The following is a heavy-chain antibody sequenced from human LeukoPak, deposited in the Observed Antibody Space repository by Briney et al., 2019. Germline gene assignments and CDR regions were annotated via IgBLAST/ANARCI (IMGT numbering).Heavy chain of an antibody. D-gene: IGHD3-10*01. CDR2: IRYDGSNK. Sequence: GSLRLSCAASGFTFSSYGMHWVRQAPGKGLEWVAFIRYDGSNKYYADSVKGRFTISRDNSKNTLYLQMNSLRAEDTAVYYCAKGATMVRGVIINYYYMDVWGKGTTVTISS. CDR3: AKGATMVRGVIINYYYMDV. J-gene: IGHJ6*03. V-gene: IGHV3-30*02. CDR1: GFTFSSYG.